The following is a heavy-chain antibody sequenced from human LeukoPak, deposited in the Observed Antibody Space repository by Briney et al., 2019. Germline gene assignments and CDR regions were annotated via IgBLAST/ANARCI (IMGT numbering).Heavy chain of an antibody. Sequence: ASVKVSCKASGYTFTSYAIHWVRQAPGQRLEWMGWISAGNGNTKYSQNFQGRVTFISNTSATTAFMELSSLRSEDAAVYYCARDSGSGSNDYWGQGTLATVSS. CDR1: GYTFTSYA. J-gene: IGHJ4*02. V-gene: IGHV1-3*01. CDR2: ISAGNGNT. D-gene: IGHD1-26*01. CDR3: ARDSGSGSNDY.